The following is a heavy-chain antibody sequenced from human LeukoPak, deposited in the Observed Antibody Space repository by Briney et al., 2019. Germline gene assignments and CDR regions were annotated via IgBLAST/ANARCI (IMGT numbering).Heavy chain of an antibody. CDR2: IYYSGST. D-gene: IGHD5-18*01. J-gene: IGHJ4*02. CDR3: ARRAPYSYEWSTLDY. Sequence: PSETLSLTCTVSGGSISSYYWSWIRQPPGKGLEWIGYIYYSGSTNYNPSLKSRVTISVDTSRNQFSLKLSSVTAADTAVYYCARRAPYSYEWSTLDYWGQGTLVTVSS. V-gene: IGHV4-59*08. CDR1: GGSISSYY.